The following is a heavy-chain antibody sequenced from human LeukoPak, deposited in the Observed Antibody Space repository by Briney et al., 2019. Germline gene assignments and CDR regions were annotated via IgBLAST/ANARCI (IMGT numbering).Heavy chain of an antibody. Sequence: GGSLRLSCAASGFTFSSHWMSWVRQAPGKGLEWVAVIWYDGSNKYYADSVKGRFTISRDNSKNTLYLQMNSLRAEDTAVYYCAREKDSNLNVLRFLEWLPTGPFDPWGQGTLVTVSS. V-gene: IGHV3-33*08. D-gene: IGHD3-3*01. CDR2: IWYDGSNK. CDR1: GFTFSSHW. CDR3: AREKDSNLNVLRFLEWLPTGPFDP. J-gene: IGHJ5*02.